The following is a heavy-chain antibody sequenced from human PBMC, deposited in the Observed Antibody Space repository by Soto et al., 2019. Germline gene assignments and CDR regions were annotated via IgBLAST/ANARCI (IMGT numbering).Heavy chain of an antibody. D-gene: IGHD3-10*02. J-gene: IGHJ2*01. CDR2: ISGSGGST. V-gene: IGHV3-23*01. CDR3: AKYFFFQAEDGIRDVRSVSAFLLNRSSDL. Sequence: KGLEWVSAISGSGGSTYYADPVKGRFTISRDNSKNTLYLQMNSLRAEDTAVYYCAKYFFFQAEDGIRDVRSVSAFLLNRSSDL.